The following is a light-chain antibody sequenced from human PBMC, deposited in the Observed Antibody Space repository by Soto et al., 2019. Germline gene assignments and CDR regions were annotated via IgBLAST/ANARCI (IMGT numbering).Light chain of an antibody. V-gene: IGKV3-20*01. CDR3: QQYGSSLT. J-gene: IGKJ4*01. CDR1: QSVGSN. Sequence: ERVMTQSPATLSVSPGDRATLSCRASQSVGSNLAWYQQKPGQAPRILIYGASSRATGIPDRFSGSGSGTDFTLTISRLEPEDFAVYYCQQYGSSLTFGGGTKVDIK. CDR2: GAS.